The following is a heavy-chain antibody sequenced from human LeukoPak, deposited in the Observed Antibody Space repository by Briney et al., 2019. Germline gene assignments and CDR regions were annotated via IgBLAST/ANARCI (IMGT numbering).Heavy chain of an antibody. CDR3: AILPVYGSGRFDY. V-gene: IGHV4-34*01. J-gene: IGHJ4*02. CDR2: INHSGST. CDR1: GGSFSGYY. D-gene: IGHD3-10*01. Sequence: PSETLSLTCAVYGGSFSGYYWSWIRQPPGKGLEWIGEINHSGSTNYNPSLKSRVTISVDTSKNQFSLKLSSVTAADTAVYYCAILPVYGSGRFDYWGQGTLVTVS.